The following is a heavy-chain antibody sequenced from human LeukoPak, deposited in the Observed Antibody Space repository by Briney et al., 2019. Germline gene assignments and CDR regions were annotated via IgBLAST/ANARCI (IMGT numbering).Heavy chain of an antibody. CDR2: ISSTSSTI. CDR1: GFTFSSFS. Sequence: GGSLRLSCAASGFTFSSFSMNWVRQAPGKGLEWVSYISSTSSTIYYADSVKGRFTISRDNAKNSLYLQMNSLRTEDTAVYYCVRDGSSWGNFDYWGQGTLVSVSS. D-gene: IGHD7-27*01. CDR3: VRDGSSWGNFDY. J-gene: IGHJ4*02. V-gene: IGHV3-48*01.